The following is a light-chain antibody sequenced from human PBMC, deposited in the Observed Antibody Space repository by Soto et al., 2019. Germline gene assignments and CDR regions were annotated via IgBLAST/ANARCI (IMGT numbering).Light chain of an antibody. CDR3: QHYNSYSEA. V-gene: IGKV1-5*03. Sequence: EIRVTQSPSTLCTSVGDRVTITCRASQSISSWLAWYQQKPGKAPKLLIYKASTLKSGVPSRFSGSGSGTGFTLTISSLQPDDFATYYCQHYNSYSEAFGQGTKVDIK. CDR1: QSISSW. J-gene: IGKJ1*01. CDR2: KAS.